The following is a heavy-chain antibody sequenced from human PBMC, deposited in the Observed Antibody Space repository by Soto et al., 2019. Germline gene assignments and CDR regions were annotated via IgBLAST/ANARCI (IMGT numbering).Heavy chain of an antibody. CDR2: IFHSGSI. CDR3: ARGGSGDTWFDP. V-gene: IGHV4-31*02. J-gene: IGHJ5*02. CDR1: GGSITSGGFY. D-gene: IGHD2-15*01. Sequence: QVQLQESGPRLVRPSQTLSLTCNVSGGSITSGGFYWHWVRQHPGEGLEWIGYIFHSGSIYCNPSLSTRVTISMDTSNNQFSLNLTSVTAADTAVYFCARGGSGDTWFDPWGQGTLVTVSS.